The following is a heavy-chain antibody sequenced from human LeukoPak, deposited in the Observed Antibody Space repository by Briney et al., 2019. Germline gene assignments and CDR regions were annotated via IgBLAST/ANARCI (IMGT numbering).Heavy chain of an antibody. CDR2: ISYDGSNK. Sequence: GRSLRLSCAASGFTFSSYAMHWVRQAPGRGLEWVAVISYDGSNKYYADSVKGRFTISRDNSKNTLYLQMNSLRAEDTAVYYCARDIDTYYDFWSGYPDYWGQGTLVTVSS. V-gene: IGHV3-30-3*01. D-gene: IGHD3-3*01. CDR1: GFTFSSYA. J-gene: IGHJ4*02. CDR3: ARDIDTYYDFWSGYPDY.